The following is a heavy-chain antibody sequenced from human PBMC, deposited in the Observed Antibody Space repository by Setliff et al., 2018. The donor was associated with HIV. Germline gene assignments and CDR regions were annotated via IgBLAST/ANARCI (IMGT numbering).Heavy chain of an antibody. V-gene: IGHV1-69*13. J-gene: IGHJ6*03. Sequence: SVKVSCKASGGSFTSYSVSWVRQAPGQGLEWMGGIIPVLGTANYAQKFQGRVTITADESTNTAYMEVTGLRSDDTAVYYCAKGERRVADISDLNYMGVWGKGTMVTVSS. D-gene: IGHD1-1*01. CDR1: GGSFTSYS. CDR3: AKGERRVADISDLNYMGV. CDR2: IIPVLGTA.